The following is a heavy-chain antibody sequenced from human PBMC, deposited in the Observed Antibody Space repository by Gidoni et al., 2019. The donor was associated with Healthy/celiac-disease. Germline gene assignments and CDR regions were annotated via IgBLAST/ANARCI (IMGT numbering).Heavy chain of an antibody. J-gene: IGHJ2*01. V-gene: IGHV1-69*02. CDR2: IIPILGIA. Sequence: QVQLVQRGAEVKKPGSSVQVSCNGCVGTFSSCNSSWVRQAPGQGLEWMVRIIPILGIANYAQKFKVRVTITADTSTSTAYLELSRLRAEDTAVYYCARAVSYLAAAGPHYWYFDLWGRGTLVTVSS. D-gene: IGHD6-13*01. CDR3: ARAVSYLAAAGPHYWYFDL. CDR1: VGTFSSCN.